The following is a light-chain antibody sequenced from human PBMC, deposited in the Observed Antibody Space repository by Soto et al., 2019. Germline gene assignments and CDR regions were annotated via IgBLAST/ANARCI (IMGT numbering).Light chain of an antibody. CDR2: GAS. CDR3: QQSYTTPPIS. CDR1: QSIKMY. Sequence: DIQMTQSPSSLSASVGDRVTITCRASQSIKMYLNWYQQKPGKAPNLLIYGASTLQTGVPSRFSGRGSGTEFTLTINSLQPEDFATYYCQQSYTTPPISFGQGTRLEIK. V-gene: IGKV1-39*01. J-gene: IGKJ5*01.